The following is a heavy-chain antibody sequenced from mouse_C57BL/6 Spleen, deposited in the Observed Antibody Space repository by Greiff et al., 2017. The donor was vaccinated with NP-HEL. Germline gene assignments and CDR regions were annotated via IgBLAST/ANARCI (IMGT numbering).Heavy chain of an antibody. Sequence: VQLKESGAELVRPGASVKLSCTASGFNIKDDYMHWVKQRPEQGLEWIGWIDPENGDTEYASKFQGKATITADTSSNTAYLQLSSLTSEDTAVYYCTTGYGSSPHWYFDVWGTGTTVTVSS. CDR2: IDPENGDT. V-gene: IGHV14-4*01. CDR3: TTGYGSSPHWYFDV. CDR1: GFNIKDDY. J-gene: IGHJ1*03. D-gene: IGHD1-1*01.